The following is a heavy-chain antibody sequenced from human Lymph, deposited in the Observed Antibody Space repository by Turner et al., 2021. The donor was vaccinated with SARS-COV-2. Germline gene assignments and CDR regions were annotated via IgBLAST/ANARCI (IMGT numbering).Heavy chain of an antibody. CDR1: GYTFTNYG. CDR2: ISGNNDNT. Sequence: QVQLVQSGAAVTQPGASVKVSCKASGYTFTNYGISWVRQAPGEGLEWMGWISGNNDNTNYAQKIQGRVTMTTDTSTSTAYMELRSLRSDDTAVYYCARSNFDWLFSPDWFDPWGQGTLVIVSS. CDR3: ARSNFDWLFSPDWFDP. V-gene: IGHV1-18*01. J-gene: IGHJ5*02. D-gene: IGHD3-9*01.